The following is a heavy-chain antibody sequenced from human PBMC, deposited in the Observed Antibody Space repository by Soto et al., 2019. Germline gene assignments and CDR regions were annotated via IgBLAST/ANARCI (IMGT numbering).Heavy chain of an antibody. J-gene: IGHJ4*02. Sequence: GGALRLSFLPSGFTFNSYSIHSVRPAPGEGLEYVSAISSNGGSTYYADSVKGRFTISRDNSKNTLYLQMSRLRAEDTAVYYCVKSPATLISSFDYWGQGTLVTVSS. V-gene: IGHV3-64D*08. CDR2: ISSNGGST. D-gene: IGHD2-15*01. CDR1: GFTFNSYS. CDR3: VKSPATLISSFDY.